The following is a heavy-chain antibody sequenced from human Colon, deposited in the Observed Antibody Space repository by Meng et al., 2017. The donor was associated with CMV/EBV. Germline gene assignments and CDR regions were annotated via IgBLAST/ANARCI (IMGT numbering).Heavy chain of an antibody. V-gene: IGHV3-7*01. D-gene: IGHD4-17*01. CDR1: GFTFSSYW. CDR2: IKQDGSEK. CDR3: ARVRGGVGTVTTMDY. J-gene: IGHJ4*02. Sequence: GGSLRLSCAASGFTFSSYWMSWVRQAPGKGLEWVANIKQDGSEKYYVDSVKGRFTISRDNAKNSLDLEMNSLRVEDTAVYYCARVRGGVGTVTTMDYWGQGTLVTVSS.